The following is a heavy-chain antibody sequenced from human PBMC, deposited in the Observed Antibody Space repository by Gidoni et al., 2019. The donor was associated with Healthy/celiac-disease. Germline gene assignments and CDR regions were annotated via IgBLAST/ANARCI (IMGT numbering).Heavy chain of an antibody. Sequence: QVQLQESGPGLVKPSETLSLTCTVSGGSISSYYWSWIRQPPGKGLEWIGYIYYSGSTNYNPSLKSRVTISVDTSKNQFSLRLSSVTAADTAVYYCARTRGTRRVCYFDYWGQGTLVTVSS. CDR1: GGSISSYY. CDR3: ARTRGTRRVCYFDY. CDR2: IYYSGST. V-gene: IGHV4-59*08. D-gene: IGHD6-6*01. J-gene: IGHJ4*02.